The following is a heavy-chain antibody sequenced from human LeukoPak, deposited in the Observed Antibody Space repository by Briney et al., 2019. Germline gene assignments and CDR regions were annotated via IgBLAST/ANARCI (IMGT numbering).Heavy chain of an antibody. D-gene: IGHD1-1*01. V-gene: IGHV4-38-2*01. CDR1: GYSVSSTYH. CDR2: ISHSGTT. Sequence: SETLSLTCAVSGYSVSSTYHGAWIRQPPGEGLGWVATISHSGTTYYTPSLESGLTISLDTSNKHFSLRLSSVTAADTAVYYCARVNAPVATFDYWGLGTLVAVSS. J-gene: IGHJ4*02. CDR3: ARVNAPVATFDY.